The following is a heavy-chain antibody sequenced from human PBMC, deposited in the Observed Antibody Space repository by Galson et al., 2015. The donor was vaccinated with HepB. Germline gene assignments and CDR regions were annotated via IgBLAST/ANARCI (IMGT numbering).Heavy chain of an antibody. D-gene: IGHD3-22*01. V-gene: IGHV3-11*01. J-gene: IGHJ4*02. CDR1: GFTFGHYF. CDR2: ISSSGGTT. Sequence: CAASGFTFGHYFMSWIRQAPGKGLEWISYISSSGGTTYRADSVEGRFTISRENARDSLHLQMNSLRAEDTAVYYCARVYDSGGYYSFDSWGQGTLVTVSS. CDR3: ARVYDSGGYYSFDS.